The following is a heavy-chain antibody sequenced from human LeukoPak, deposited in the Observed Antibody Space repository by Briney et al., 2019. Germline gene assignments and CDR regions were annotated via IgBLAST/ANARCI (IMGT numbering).Heavy chain of an antibody. CDR3: ARSSVVTAMVHLDY. D-gene: IGHD2-21*02. J-gene: IGHJ4*02. CDR2: IIPIFGTA. CDR1: GGTFSSYA. V-gene: IGHV1-69*06. Sequence: SVKVSCKASGGTFSSYAISWVRQAPGQGLEWMGGIIPIFGTANYAQKFQGRVTITADKSTSTAYMELSSLRSEDTAVYYCARSSVVTAMVHLDYWGQGTLVTVSS.